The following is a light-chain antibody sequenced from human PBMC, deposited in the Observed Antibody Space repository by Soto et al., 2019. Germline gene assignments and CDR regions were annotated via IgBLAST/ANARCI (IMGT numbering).Light chain of an antibody. CDR2: GAS. CDR3: QQYGSAGT. Sequence: EILMTQSLATLSLSPGESATLSCRASQSVSSNLAWYQQKLGQAPRLLIYGASTRATGVPARFSGSGSGTEFTLTISRLEPEDFAVYYCQQYGSAGTFGQGTRWIS. V-gene: IGKV3-15*01. J-gene: IGKJ1*01. CDR1: QSVSSN.